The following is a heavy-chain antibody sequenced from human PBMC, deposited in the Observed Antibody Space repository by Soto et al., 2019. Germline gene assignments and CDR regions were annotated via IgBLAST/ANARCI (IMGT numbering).Heavy chain of an antibody. Sequence: GGSLRLSCAASGFTFSSYAMSWVRQAPGKGLEWVSAISGSGGSTYYADSVKGRFTISRDNSKNTLYLQMNSLRAEDTAVYYCAKVLPTPFRIAVAGFLYAFDIWGQGTMVTVSS. J-gene: IGHJ3*02. CDR3: AKVLPTPFRIAVAGFLYAFDI. D-gene: IGHD6-19*01. CDR2: ISGSGGST. CDR1: GFTFSSYA. V-gene: IGHV3-23*01.